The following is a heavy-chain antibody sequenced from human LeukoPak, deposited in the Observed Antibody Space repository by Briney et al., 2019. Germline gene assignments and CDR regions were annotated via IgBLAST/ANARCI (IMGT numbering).Heavy chain of an antibody. CDR2: IWYDGSNK. J-gene: IGHJ4*02. D-gene: IGHD5-24*01. Sequence: GGSLRLSCAASGFTFSSYAMHWVRQAPGKGLEWVAVIWYDGSNKYYADSVKGRFIISRDNSKNTLYLQMNSLRAEDTAVYYCAKDNVEATAPDYWGQGTLVTVSS. CDR1: GFTFSSYA. V-gene: IGHV3-33*06. CDR3: AKDNVEATAPDY.